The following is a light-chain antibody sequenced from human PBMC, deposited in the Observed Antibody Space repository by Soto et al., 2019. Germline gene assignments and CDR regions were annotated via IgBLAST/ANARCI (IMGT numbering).Light chain of an antibody. CDR2: DAS. V-gene: IGKV3-11*01. Sequence: EIVLTQSPATLSLSPGERATLSCRASQSVSSYLAWYQQKPGQAPRLLIFDASIRATGIPDRFSASGSGSDFTLTISSLEPEDIAVYYCQHRMNWPLTFGQGTRLEIK. CDR3: QHRMNWPLT. J-gene: IGKJ5*01. CDR1: QSVSSY.